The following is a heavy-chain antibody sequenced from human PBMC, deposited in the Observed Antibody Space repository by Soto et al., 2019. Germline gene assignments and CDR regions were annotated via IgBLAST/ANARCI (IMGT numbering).Heavy chain of an antibody. D-gene: IGHD1-26*01. V-gene: IGHV3-30-3*01. CDR2: ISYDGSNK. CDR1: GFTFSSYA. J-gene: IGHJ4*02. Sequence: QVQLVESGGGVVQPGRSLRLSCAASGFTFSSYAMHWVRQAPGKGLEWVAVISYDGSNKYYADSVKGRFTISRDNSKNTLYLQMNSLRAEDTAVYYCARGVWIVGATLLGYWGQGTLVTVSS. CDR3: ARGVWIVGATLLGY.